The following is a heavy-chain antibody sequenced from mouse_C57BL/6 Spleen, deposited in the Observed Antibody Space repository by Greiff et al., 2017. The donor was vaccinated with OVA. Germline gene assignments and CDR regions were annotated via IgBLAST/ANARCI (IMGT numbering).Heavy chain of an antibody. V-gene: IGHV1-61*01. CDR3: ARKEGWDDY. D-gene: IGHD4-1*01. CDR2: IYPSDSET. Sequence: QVQLQQPGAELVRPGSSVKLSCKASGYTFTSYWMDWVKQRPGQGLEWIGNIYPSDSETHYNQKFKDKATLTVDKSSSTAYMQLSSLTSEDSAVYYCARKEGWDDYWGQGTTLTVSS. CDR1: GYTFTSYW. J-gene: IGHJ2*01.